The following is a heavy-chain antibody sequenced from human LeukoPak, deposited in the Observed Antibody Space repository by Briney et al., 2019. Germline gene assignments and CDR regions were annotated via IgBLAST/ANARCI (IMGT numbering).Heavy chain of an antibody. Sequence: SETLSLTCTVSGGSISSSCWNWIRQPPGRGLEWIGDIHYSGSTNYNPSLKSRVTISVDTSKNQFSLKLSSVTAADTAVYYCARGSGGGSYLPPHYFDYWGQGTLVTVSS. CDR2: IHYSGST. D-gene: IGHD1-26*01. CDR1: GGSISSSC. CDR3: ARGSGGGSYLPPHYFDY. V-gene: IGHV4-59*01. J-gene: IGHJ4*02.